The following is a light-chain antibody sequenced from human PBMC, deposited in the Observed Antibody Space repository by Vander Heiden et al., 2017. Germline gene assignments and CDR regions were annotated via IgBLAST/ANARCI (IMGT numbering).Light chain of an antibody. J-gene: IGLJ3*02. CDR2: DDS. V-gene: IGLV3-21*02. CDR1: NIGSES. CDR3: QVWDSARDFWV. Sequence: SDVLTQPPSVSEAPGQTASITCGGDNIGSESVHWYQQRPGQAPVLVVYDDSDRPSGIPDRFSGSNSGNTATLIISRVEAGDEAEYYCQVWDSARDFWVFGGGTKLTVL.